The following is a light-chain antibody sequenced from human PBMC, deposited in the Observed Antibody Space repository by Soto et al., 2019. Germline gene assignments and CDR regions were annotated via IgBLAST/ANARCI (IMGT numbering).Light chain of an antibody. Sequence: DIQMTQSPSTLSASVGESVTISCRASQNINTWLAWYHQKPGMAPKLLISDAYTLESGVPSRFSGSGSGPEFTLTISSLQPDDFGTYYCQQDYNYPWTFGQGTKVDIK. CDR3: QQDYNYPWT. CDR2: DAY. V-gene: IGKV1-5*01. CDR1: QNINTW. J-gene: IGKJ1*01.